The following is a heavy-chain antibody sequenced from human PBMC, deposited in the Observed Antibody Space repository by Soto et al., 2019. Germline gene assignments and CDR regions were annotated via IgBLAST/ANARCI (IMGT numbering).Heavy chain of an antibody. J-gene: IGHJ4*02. CDR3: ARPPTLAGGTYFDY. CDR1: GFTFSNYG. CDR2: IWYDASKT. V-gene: IGHV3-33*01. Sequence: QVQLVESGGGVVQPGRSLRLSCAASGFTFSNYGMHWVRQAPGKGLEWVAVIWYDASKTYYADSVKGRFTISRDNSKNTLYLQMNSLRAEDTAVYYCARPPTLAGGTYFDYWGQGTLVTVSS. D-gene: IGHD6-13*01.